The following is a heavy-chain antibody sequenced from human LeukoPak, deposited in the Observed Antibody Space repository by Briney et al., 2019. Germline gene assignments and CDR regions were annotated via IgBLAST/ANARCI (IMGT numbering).Heavy chain of an antibody. CDR1: GFTFSSYS. V-gene: IGHV3-21*01. CDR3: AREGNWNDGRVDIYYYYGMDV. CDR2: ISSSSSYI. Sequence: GGSLRLSCAASGFTFSSYSMNWVRQAPGKGLEWVSSISSSSSYIYYADSVKGRFTISRDNAKNSLYLQMNSLRAEDTAVYYCAREGNWNDGRVDIYYYYGMDVWGQGTAVTVSS. D-gene: IGHD1-20*01. J-gene: IGHJ6*02.